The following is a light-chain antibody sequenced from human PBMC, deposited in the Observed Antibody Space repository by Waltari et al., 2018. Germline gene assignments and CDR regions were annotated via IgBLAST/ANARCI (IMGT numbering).Light chain of an antibody. CDR2: DVT. Sequence: QSALTQPPSVSGSPGQSVTSSCTATSSDLGNYNRVSWYQQSPGTAPTLMIYDVTNRPSGGPHRFSGSKSGNTASLTISGLQAEDEADYSCSSPTTSITWVFGGGTNLTVL. V-gene: IGLV2-18*02. J-gene: IGLJ3*02. CDR1: SSDLGNYNR. CDR3: SSPTTSITWV.